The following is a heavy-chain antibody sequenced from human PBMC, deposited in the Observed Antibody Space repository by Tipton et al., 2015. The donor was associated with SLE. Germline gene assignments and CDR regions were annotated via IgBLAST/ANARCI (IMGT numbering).Heavy chain of an antibody. CDR1: GGTFSSYA. CDR3: ARVKAARPDYFDY. Sequence: QSGPEVKKPGSSVKVSCKACGGTFSSYAISWVRQAPGQGLEWMGIINPSGGSTSYAQKFQGRVTMTRDTSTSTVYMELSSLRSEDTAVYYCARVKAARPDYFDYWGQGTLVTVSS. J-gene: IGHJ4*02. D-gene: IGHD6-6*01. V-gene: IGHV1-46*01. CDR2: INPSGGST.